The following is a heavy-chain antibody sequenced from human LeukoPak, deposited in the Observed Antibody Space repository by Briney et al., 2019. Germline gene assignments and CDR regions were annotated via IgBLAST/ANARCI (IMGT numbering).Heavy chain of an antibody. CDR1: GFTFSNYW. CDR2: IKQDGIEK. D-gene: IGHD3-10*01. CDR3: AKDIMIRGHRGSDY. J-gene: IGHJ4*02. V-gene: IGHV3-7*03. Sequence: GGSLRLSCAASGFTFSNYWMSWVRQAPGKGLEWVANIKQDGIEKYYVDSVKGRFTISRDNAKNSLFLQMNSLRAEDTALYYCAKDIMIRGHRGSDYWGQGTLVTVSS.